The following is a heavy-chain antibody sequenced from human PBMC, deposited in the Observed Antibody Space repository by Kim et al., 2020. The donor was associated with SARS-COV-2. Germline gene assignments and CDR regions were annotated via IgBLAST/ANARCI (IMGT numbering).Heavy chain of an antibody. Sequence: GGSLRLSCAASGFTFSTYAMSWVRQAPGKGLEWVSSIVSSGVTTYYADSVKGRFTISRDDSKNTLYLQMNSLRAEDTAVYYCATGFWSGYYPLPHWGQGT. CDR2: IVSSGVTT. CDR3: ATGFWSGYYPLPH. CDR1: GFTFSTYA. J-gene: IGHJ1*01. D-gene: IGHD3-3*01. V-gene: IGHV3-23*01.